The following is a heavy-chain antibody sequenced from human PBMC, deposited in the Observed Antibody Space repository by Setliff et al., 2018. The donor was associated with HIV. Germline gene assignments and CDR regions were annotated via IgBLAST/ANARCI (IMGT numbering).Heavy chain of an antibody. Sequence: GGSLRLSCEVSGVTLDTSDIHWVRQAPGMGFEWVSSFTGGYAYYADSVRGRFSISRDNFKNMLYLQMNTLRVDDTAVYYCAGGPDVRTGEGAFDIWGQGTTVT. CDR2: FTGGYA. CDR3: AGGPDVRTGEGAFDI. V-gene: IGHV3-23*01. CDR1: GVTLDTSD. J-gene: IGHJ3*02.